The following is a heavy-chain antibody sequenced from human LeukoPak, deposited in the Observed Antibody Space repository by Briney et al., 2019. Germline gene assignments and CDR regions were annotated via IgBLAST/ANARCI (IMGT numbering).Heavy chain of an antibody. V-gene: IGHV3-48*01. D-gene: IGHD2-15*01. CDR3: ARDIVVVVATDYYFDY. J-gene: IGHJ4*02. Sequence: GGSLRLSCAASGFTLSTYGMNWVRQAPGKGLEWVSFISSTSSTIYYADSVKGRFTISRDNAKNSLYLQMNSLRAEDTAVYYCARDIVVVVATDYYFDYWGQGTLVTVSS. CDR1: GFTLSTYG. CDR2: ISSTSSTI.